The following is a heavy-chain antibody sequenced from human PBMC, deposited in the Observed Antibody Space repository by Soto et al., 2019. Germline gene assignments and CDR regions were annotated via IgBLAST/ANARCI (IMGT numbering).Heavy chain of an antibody. CDR3: ATSQKGYNWNYFDH. V-gene: IGHV4-39*01. D-gene: IGHD1-20*01. J-gene: IGHJ4*02. CDR2: VFYTGFT. Sequence: SETLSLTCAVSGGSISGSYYYWAWLRQSPGKGPEWIGSVFYTGFTSYNPSLESRVSVSVDTSKSQFSLKLSAVTAADTAVYYCATSQKGYNWNYFDHWGQGALVTVS. CDR1: GGSISGSYYY.